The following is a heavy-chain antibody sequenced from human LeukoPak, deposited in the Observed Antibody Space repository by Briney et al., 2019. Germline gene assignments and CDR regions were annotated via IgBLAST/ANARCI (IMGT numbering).Heavy chain of an antibody. CDR2: ISSSGGYT. CDR1: GFTFSDYY. J-gene: IGHJ4*02. V-gene: IGHV3-11*06. CDR3: ARDLWDH. Sequence: GGSLRLSCAASGFTFSDYYMIWIRQAPGKGLEWVSYISSSGGYTNYADSVKGRFTISRDNAKNSLYLQLNSLRAEDTAVYYCARDLWDHWGQGTLVTVSS.